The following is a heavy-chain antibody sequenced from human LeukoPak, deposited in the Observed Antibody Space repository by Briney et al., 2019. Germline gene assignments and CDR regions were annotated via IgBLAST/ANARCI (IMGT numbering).Heavy chain of an antibody. CDR3: ARGSAPSIVATISPDDAFDI. D-gene: IGHD5-12*01. Sequence: GGSLRLSCAASGFTFSSYAMHWVRQAPGKGLEWVAVISYDGSNKYYADSVKGRFTISRDNSKNTLYLQMNSLRAEDTAAYYCARGSAPSIVATISPDDAFDIWGQGTMVTVSS. CDR2: ISYDGSNK. V-gene: IGHV3-30*04. CDR1: GFTFSSYA. J-gene: IGHJ3*02.